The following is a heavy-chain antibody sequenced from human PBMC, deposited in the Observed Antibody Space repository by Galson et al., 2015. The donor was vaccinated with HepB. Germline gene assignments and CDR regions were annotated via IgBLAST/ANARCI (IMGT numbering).Heavy chain of an antibody. V-gene: IGHV3-33*01. Sequence: SLRLSCAASGFIFNTYNMHWVRQAPGKGLEWVAILWHDGSNKYYADSVKGRFTISRDNSRNTLHLQMNSLRAEDTAVDYCVRDAYNTSSGWFNPWGQGTLVTVSS. CDR2: LWHDGSNK. CDR1: GFIFNTYN. D-gene: IGHD6-6*01. CDR3: VRDAYNTSSGWFNP. J-gene: IGHJ5*02.